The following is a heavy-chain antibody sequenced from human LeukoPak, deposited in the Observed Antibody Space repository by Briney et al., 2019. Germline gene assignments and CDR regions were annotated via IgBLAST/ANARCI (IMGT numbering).Heavy chain of an antibody. CDR3: AKGGSRAFDY. CDR1: GCSFSNYD. Sequence: EGSLKLSCKASGCSFSNYDMHWVRQAPGKGLEWVAGILHIVNNKYSADSVKGRFTISRDNSKNTLFLQMSTLRAEDTAVYYCAKGGSRAFDYWGQGTLVTVSS. J-gene: IGHJ4*02. V-gene: IGHV3-30*02. CDR2: ILHIVNNK.